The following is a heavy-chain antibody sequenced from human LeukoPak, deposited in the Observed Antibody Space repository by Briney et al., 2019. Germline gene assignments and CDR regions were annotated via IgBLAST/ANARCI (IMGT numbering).Heavy chain of an antibody. J-gene: IGHJ4*02. CDR3: AKDPPPLANWGWPTS. CDR2: PRGSGGST. CDR1: GFTFRSYA. V-gene: IGHV3-23*01. D-gene: IGHD7-27*01. Sequence: GGSLRLSCAASGFTFRSYAMSWVRQAPGTGLEWDSDPRGSGGSTYYADSVKGRFTMSRDKSKNTLYLQMNSLRAEDTAVYYCAKDPPPLANWGWPTSWCQGTLVTVSS.